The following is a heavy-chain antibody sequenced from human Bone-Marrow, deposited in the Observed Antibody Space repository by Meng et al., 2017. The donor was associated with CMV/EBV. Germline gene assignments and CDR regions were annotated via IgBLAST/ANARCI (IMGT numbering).Heavy chain of an antibody. V-gene: IGHV3-30*02. D-gene: IGHD5-18*01. J-gene: IGHJ6*02. CDR2: IRYDGTNK. CDR3: ARDLWVLEDTAMVSNYYYYYGMDV. Sequence: GGSLRLSCAASGFTFSSYSMNWVRQAPGKGLEWVAFIRYDGTNKYYADSVKGRFTISRDNSKNTLYLQMNSLRAEDTAVYYCARDLWVLEDTAMVSNYYYYYGMDVWGQGTTVTVSS. CDR1: GFTFSSYS.